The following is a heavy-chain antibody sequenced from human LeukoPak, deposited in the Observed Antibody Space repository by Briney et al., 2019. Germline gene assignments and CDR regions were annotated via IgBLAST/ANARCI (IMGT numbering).Heavy chain of an antibody. Sequence: GASVKVSCKASGYTFTGYYMHWVRQAPGQGLEWMGWINPNSGNTGYAQKFQGRVTMTRNTSISTAYMELSSLRSEDTAVYYCARAYYYGSGSSRFSIGLGYYYYYYMDVWGKGTTVTISS. J-gene: IGHJ6*03. CDR1: GYTFTGYY. D-gene: IGHD3-10*01. CDR2: INPNSGNT. V-gene: IGHV1-8*02. CDR3: ARAYYYGSGSSRFSIGLGYYYYYYMDV.